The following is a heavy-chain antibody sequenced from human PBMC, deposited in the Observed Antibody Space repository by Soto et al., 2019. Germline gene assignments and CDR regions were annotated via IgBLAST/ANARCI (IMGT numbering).Heavy chain of an antibody. CDR3: AKAHIVAVPRGMVGLGGLDDP. D-gene: IGHD2-2*01. CDR2: IDGLATSR. CDR1: GFTFSSYA. J-gene: IGHJ5*02. V-gene: IGHV3-23*01. Sequence: EVQLLESGGDLVQPGGSLTLSCAASGFTFSSYAMSWVRQTPGKGLEWIAAIDGLATSRFYSDSVKGRFTISRDSSKNTVYVQMNSLRAEDTAVYYCAKAHIVAVPRGMVGLGGLDDPWGQGTLVTVSS.